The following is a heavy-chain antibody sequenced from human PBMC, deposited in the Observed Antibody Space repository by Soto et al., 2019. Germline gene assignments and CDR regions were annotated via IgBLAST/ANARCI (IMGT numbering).Heavy chain of an antibody. Sequence: EVQLVESGGGLGQPGGSLTISCAASGLTFRNYEMNWVRQAPGKGLEWVSFISSTGKTIYYADSVKGRFTISRDNPKNSVHLQMSSLRVEDTAVYYCATDHIRSGFFDHWGQGTPVSVSS. CDR1: GLTFRNYE. J-gene: IGHJ4*02. D-gene: IGHD3-3*01. CDR3: ATDHIRSGFFDH. CDR2: ISSTGKTI. V-gene: IGHV3-48*03.